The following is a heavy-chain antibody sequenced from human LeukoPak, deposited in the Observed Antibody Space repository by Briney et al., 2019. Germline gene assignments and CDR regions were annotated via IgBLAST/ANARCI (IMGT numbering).Heavy chain of an antibody. CDR1: GFTFSSYG. Sequence: PGGSLRLSCAASGFTFSSYGMHWVRQAPGKGLEWVAVIWYDGSNKYYADSVKGRFTISRDNSKDTLYLQMTSLRAEDTAVYYCARATYYYDSSGYRAIYYFDYWGQGTLVTVSS. J-gene: IGHJ4*02. CDR3: ARATYYYDSSGYRAIYYFDY. CDR2: IWYDGSNK. V-gene: IGHV3-33*01. D-gene: IGHD3-22*01.